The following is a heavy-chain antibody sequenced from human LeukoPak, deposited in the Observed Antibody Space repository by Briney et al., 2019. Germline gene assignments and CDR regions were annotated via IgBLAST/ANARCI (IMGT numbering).Heavy chain of an antibody. CDR2: ISYDGSNK. Sequence: PGGSLRLSCAASGFTFSSYAMHWVRQAPGKGLEWVAVISYDGSNKYYADSVKGRFTTSRDNSKNTLYLQMNSLRTEDTAVYYCARDYYDSSGYYYLPDYWGQGTLVTVSS. J-gene: IGHJ4*02. D-gene: IGHD3-22*01. CDR3: ARDYYDSSGYYYLPDY. V-gene: IGHV3-30-3*01. CDR1: GFTFSSYA.